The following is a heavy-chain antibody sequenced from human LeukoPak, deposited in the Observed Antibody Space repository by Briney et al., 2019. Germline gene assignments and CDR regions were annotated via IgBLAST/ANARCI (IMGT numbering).Heavy chain of an antibody. D-gene: IGHD6-13*01. Sequence: GGSLRLSFAASGFTVSSNYMSWVRQAPGKGLEWVSVIYSGGSTYYADSVKGRFTISRDNSKNTLYLQMNSLRAEDTAVYYCATSHQKIAAAGTFDYWGQGTLVTVSS. CDR2: IYSGGST. CDR3: ATSHQKIAAAGTFDY. J-gene: IGHJ4*02. V-gene: IGHV3-53*01. CDR1: GFTVSSNY.